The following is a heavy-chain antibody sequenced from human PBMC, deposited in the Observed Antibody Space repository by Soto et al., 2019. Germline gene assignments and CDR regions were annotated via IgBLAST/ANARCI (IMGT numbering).Heavy chain of an antibody. CDR2: IWYDGSNK. Sequence: GGSLRLSCAASGFTFSSYGMHWVRQAPGKGLEWVAVIWYDGSNKYYADSVKGRFTISRDNSKNTLYLQMNSLRAEDTAVYYCARDLGLGRGYYGSGSYYRGYYGMDVWGQGTTVTVSS. J-gene: IGHJ6*02. CDR3: ARDLGLGRGYYGSGSYYRGYYGMDV. D-gene: IGHD3-10*01. CDR1: GFTFSSYG. V-gene: IGHV3-33*01.